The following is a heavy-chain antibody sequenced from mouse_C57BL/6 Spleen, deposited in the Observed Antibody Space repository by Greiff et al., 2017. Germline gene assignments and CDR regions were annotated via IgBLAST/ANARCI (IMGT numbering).Heavy chain of an antibody. CDR3: ARESHYGYDGAWFAD. J-gene: IGHJ3*01. D-gene: IGHD2-2*01. CDR2: ISDGGSYT. CDR1: GFTFSSYA. Sequence: EVQRVESGGGLVKPGGSLKLSCAASGFTFSSYAMSWVRQTPEKRLEWVATISDGGSYTYYPDNVQGRFTISRDNAKNNLYLQMSHLKSEDTAMYYCARESHYGYDGAWFADWGQGTLVTVSA. V-gene: IGHV5-4*01.